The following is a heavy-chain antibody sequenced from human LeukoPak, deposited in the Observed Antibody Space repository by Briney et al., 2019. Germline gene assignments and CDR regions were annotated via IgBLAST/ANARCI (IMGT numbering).Heavy chain of an antibody. Sequence: GGSLRLSCAASGFIVSSSYMSWVRQAPGKGLEWVSVIYSSGATYYADSVKGRFTISRDNSKNTLYLQMNSLRAEDTAVYYCARGTPNWWYFNYWGRGTLVTVSS. J-gene: IGHJ4*02. D-gene: IGHD2-8*02. CDR1: GFIVSSSY. CDR3: ARGTPNWWYFNY. V-gene: IGHV3-53*01. CDR2: IYSSGAT.